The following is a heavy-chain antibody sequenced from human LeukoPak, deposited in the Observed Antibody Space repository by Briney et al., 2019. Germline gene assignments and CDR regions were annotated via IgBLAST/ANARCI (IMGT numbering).Heavy chain of an antibody. V-gene: IGHV3-48*03. CDR1: GFTFSSYE. CDR3: ASKLWEHLDF. Sequence: GGSLRLSCAASGFTFSSYEMNWVRKATGEGLVWLSYISSSGTTIYYADSVKARFNISRDYDKHSLCLQMNSPRAEDTAVYYCASKLWEHLDFWGQGTLVTVSS. CDR2: ISSSGTTI. D-gene: IGHD1-26*01. J-gene: IGHJ4*02.